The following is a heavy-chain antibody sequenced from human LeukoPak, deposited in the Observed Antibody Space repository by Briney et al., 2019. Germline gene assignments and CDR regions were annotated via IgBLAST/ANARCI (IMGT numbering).Heavy chain of an antibody. CDR1: GGSISSYY. CDR2: IYYSGST. Sequence: SETLSLTCTVSGGSISSYYWSWIRQPPGKGLEWIGYIYYSGSTNYNPSLKSRVTISVDTSKNQFSLKLSSVTAADTAVYYCARHGPYSSSWYYGMDVWGQGTTVIVSS. J-gene: IGHJ6*02. V-gene: IGHV4-59*08. D-gene: IGHD6-13*01. CDR3: ARHGPYSSSWYYGMDV.